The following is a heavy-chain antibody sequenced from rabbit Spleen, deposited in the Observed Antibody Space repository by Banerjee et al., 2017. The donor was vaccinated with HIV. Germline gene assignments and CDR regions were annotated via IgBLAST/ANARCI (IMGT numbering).Heavy chain of an antibody. Sequence: QSLEESGGDLVKPGASLTLTCTASGFSFSSSYWMSWVRQAPGKGLEWIGYIDPIFGTTFYASWAKGRFTISKTSSTTVTLQMTSLTAADTATYFCAKGVYDDYDTYYFDLWGPGTLVTVS. J-gene: IGHJ4*01. D-gene: IGHD2-1*01. V-gene: IGHV1S40*01. CDR2: IDPIFGTT. CDR3: AKGVYDDYDTYYFDL. CDR1: GFSFSSSYW.